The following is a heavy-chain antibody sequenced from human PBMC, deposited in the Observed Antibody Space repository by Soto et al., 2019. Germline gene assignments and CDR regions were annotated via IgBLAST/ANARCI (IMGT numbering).Heavy chain of an antibody. D-gene: IGHD3-9*01. CDR2: VYPSDSDA. V-gene: IGHV5-51*01. CDR3: AGCVFLTRIGFYIDY. Sequence: LGESLKTSCQGSGYTFTNYWIGWVRQRPGKGLEWMGIVYPSDSDARYTPSFQGRVTISADKCIKTAYLHWSRLEASDTAIYYCAGCVFLTRIGFYIDYWGLGTLVTVAS. J-gene: IGHJ4*02. CDR1: GYTFTNYW.